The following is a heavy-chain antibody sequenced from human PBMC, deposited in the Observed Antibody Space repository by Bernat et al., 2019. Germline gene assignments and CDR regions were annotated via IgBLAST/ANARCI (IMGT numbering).Heavy chain of an antibody. CDR1: GFTFSSYS. CDR3: AAGDCCCGDCYAFDY. V-gene: IGHV3-48*02. J-gene: IGHJ4*01. D-gene: IGHD2-21*02. Sequence: EVQLVESGGGLVQPGGSLRLSCAASGFTFSSYSMNWVRQAPGKGLEWVAYIRSSSSTIYYADSVKGRFTISRDNAKNTLYLQMNSLRDEDTAVYYYAAGDCCCGDCYAFDYWGQGTLVTVSS. CDR2: IRSSSSTI.